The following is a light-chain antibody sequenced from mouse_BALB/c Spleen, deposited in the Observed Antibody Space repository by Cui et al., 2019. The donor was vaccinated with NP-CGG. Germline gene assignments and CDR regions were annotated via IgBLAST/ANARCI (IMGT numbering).Light chain of an antibody. V-gene: IGLV1*01. CDR1: TGAVTTRNY. CDR2: GTN. CDR3: ALWYSNHWV. Sequence: QAVVAHESALTTSPGATVTVTCRSSTGAVTTRNYANWVQEKPDHVFTGLIGGTNNRAPGVPARFSGSLIGDKAALTITGAQTEDEAIYFCALWYSNHWVFGGGTKLTVL. J-gene: IGLJ1*01.